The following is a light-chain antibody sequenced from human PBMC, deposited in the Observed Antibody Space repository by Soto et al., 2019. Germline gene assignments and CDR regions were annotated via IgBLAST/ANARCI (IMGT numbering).Light chain of an antibody. CDR3: QKYNSALTWT. J-gene: IGKJ1*01. Sequence: DIQMTQSPSSLSASVGDRVTITCRASQGISNYLVWYQQKPGKVPKLLIYAASTLQSGVPSRFSGSGSGTDFSLTISSVQPEDVAIYYCQKYNSALTWTFGQVTKVSIK. CDR2: AAS. CDR1: QGISNY. V-gene: IGKV1-27*01.